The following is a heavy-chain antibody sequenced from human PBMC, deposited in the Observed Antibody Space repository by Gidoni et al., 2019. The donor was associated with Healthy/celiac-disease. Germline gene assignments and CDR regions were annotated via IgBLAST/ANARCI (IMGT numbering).Heavy chain of an antibody. CDR2: IWYDGSNK. D-gene: IGHD1-1*01. CDR1: GFTFSSYG. J-gene: IGHJ4*02. CDR3: AREDDTTPFDY. V-gene: IGHV3-33*01. Sequence: QVQLVESGGGVVQPGRSLRLSCSASGFTFSSYGMHWVRQAPGKGLEWVAVIWYDGSNKYYADSVKGRFTISRENSKNTLYLQMNSLRAEDTAVYYCAREDDTTPFDYWGQGTLVTVSS.